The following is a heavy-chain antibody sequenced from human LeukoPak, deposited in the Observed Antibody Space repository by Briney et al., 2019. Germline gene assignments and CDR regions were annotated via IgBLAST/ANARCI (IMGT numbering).Heavy chain of an antibody. Sequence: GGSLRLSCAASGFTFRSHWMNWVRQAPGKGLEWVANIKEDGTRTYYVESVRGRFTISRDNAKNSLYLQMDSLRVEDTAVYYCVGKRRMVPNYSDYWGQGTLVTVSS. V-gene: IGHV3-7*01. D-gene: IGHD3-10*01. CDR1: GFTFRSHW. CDR3: VGKRRMVPNYSDY. J-gene: IGHJ4*02. CDR2: IKEDGTRT.